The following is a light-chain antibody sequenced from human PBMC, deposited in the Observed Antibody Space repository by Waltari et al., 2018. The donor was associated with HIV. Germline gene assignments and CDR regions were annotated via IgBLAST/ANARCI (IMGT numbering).Light chain of an antibody. CDR1: SLRTYY. CDR2: GKN. CDR3: NSRDSPYVV. V-gene: IGLV3-19*01. J-gene: IGLJ2*01. Sequence: SSELTQDPSVSVALVQTVRITCQGDSLRTYYTSWYQQKPGQAPVLVIYGKNSRPSGIPDRFSGSSSGNTASLTITGAQAEDEADYYCNSRDSPYVVFGGGTKLTVL.